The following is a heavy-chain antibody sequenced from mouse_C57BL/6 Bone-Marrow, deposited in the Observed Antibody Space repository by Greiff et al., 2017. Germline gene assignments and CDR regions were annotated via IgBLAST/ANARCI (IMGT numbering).Heavy chain of an antibody. J-gene: IGHJ4*01. V-gene: IGHV7-1*01. CDR1: GFTFSDFY. CDR2: SRNKANDYTT. D-gene: IGHD2-4*01. Sequence: EVQVVESGGGLVQSGRSLRLSCATSGFTFSDFYMEWVRQAPGKGLEWIAASRNKANDYTTEYSASVKGRFIVSRDTSQSILYLQMNALRAEDTAIYYCARDAPYDYPYAMDYWGQGTSVTVSS. CDR3: ARDAPYDYPYAMDY.